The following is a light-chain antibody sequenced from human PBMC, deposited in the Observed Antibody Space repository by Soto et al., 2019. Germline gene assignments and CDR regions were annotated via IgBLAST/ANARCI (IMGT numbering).Light chain of an antibody. CDR3: QQQNSWPLT. CDR2: DAS. CDR1: QSIRNY. V-gene: IGKV3-11*01. Sequence: EIVLTQSPATLSLSPGERATLSCRASQSIRNYLAWYQKKPGQSPRLLIYDASNRATDIPARFSGSGSGTDFTLTTSSLAPEDFAIYYCQQQNSWPLTFGGGTKVEIK. J-gene: IGKJ4*01.